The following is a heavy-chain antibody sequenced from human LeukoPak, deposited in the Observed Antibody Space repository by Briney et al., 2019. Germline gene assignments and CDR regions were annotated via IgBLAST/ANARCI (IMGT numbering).Heavy chain of an antibody. J-gene: IGHJ4*02. CDR3: ARDPGSGGGNEFDY. CDR1: GFTFDDYA. V-gene: IGHV3-9*01. CDR2: INWNSGSI. D-gene: IGHD2-15*01. Sequence: PGRSLRLSCAASGFTFDDYAMPWVRQAPGKGLEWVSGINWNSGSIGYADSVKGRFTISRDNAKNSLYLQMNSLRAEDTAVYYCARDPGSGGGNEFDYWGQGTLVTVSS.